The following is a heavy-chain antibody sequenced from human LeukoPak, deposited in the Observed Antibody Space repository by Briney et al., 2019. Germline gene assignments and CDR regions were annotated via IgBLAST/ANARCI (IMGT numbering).Heavy chain of an antibody. Sequence: ASVKVSCKASGGTFSSYAISWVRQAPGQGLEWMGGIIAIFGTANYAQKFQGRVTITPDEFTSTGYMELSSVISQDTAVYYCARALGVAADSYDYWGQGNLVTVSS. D-gene: IGHD6-13*01. CDR1: GGTFSSYA. V-gene: IGHV1-69*13. J-gene: IGHJ4*02. CDR2: IIAIFGTA. CDR3: ARALGVAADSYDY.